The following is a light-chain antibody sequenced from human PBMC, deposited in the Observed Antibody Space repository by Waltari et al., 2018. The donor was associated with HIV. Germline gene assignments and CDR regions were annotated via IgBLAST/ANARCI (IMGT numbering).Light chain of an antibody. CDR2: DNP. V-gene: IGLV1-40*01. CDR1: GSNIGAGYD. Sequence: QSVLTQPPSVSGAPGQRVTISCSGSGSNIGAGYDVHWYQQLPGSAPKLLIYDNPKRPSGVPDRFSGSQSGPSASLAITGLQAEDEADYYCQSYDSSLRGVFGGGTKLTVL. J-gene: IGLJ3*02. CDR3: QSYDSSLRGV.